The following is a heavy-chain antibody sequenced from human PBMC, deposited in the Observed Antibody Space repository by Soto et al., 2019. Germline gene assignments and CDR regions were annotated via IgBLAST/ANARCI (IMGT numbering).Heavy chain of an antibody. Sequence: QVQLVQSGAEVKKPGASVTVSCKTSDYTFSNYGINCVRQAPGQGLEGMGWISGYNGNTNYAQTVQGRVTMTTDTSTGTVYMELRSLKSDDPAIYYCSRFIMVGGCFDPNYYHGMDVWGQGTTVTVSS. CDR1: DYTFSNYG. V-gene: IGHV1-18*01. D-gene: IGHD3-10*01. CDR2: ISGYNGNT. CDR3: SRFIMVGGCFDPNYYHGMDV. J-gene: IGHJ6*02.